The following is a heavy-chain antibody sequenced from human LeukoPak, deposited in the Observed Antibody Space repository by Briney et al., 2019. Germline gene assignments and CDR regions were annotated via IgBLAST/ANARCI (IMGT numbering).Heavy chain of an antibody. Sequence: ASVKVSCKASGYTFNRYTISWLRQAPGQGLEWLGWISADNGNTDYAQKFQGRVTLTTDTSTSTAYMELRSLRSDDTAVYYCARGPVVGVAAELDVWGKGTTVTISS. CDR3: ARGPVVGVAAELDV. CDR2: ISADNGNT. V-gene: IGHV1-18*01. J-gene: IGHJ6*04. D-gene: IGHD2-15*01. CDR1: GYTFNRYT.